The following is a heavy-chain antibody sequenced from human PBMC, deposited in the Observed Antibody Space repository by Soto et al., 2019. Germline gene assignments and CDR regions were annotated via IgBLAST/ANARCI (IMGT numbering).Heavy chain of an antibody. V-gene: IGHV4-30-2*01. CDR2: IFPSGTT. J-gene: IGHJ4*02. Sequence: SETLSLTCGVSGGSLSGATYSWNWIRQTPGKGLECIGYIFPSGTTYYNPSLRSRVTISIDVSKNQFSLSLRSLTAADTAVYNCARSRDFDYGSQGTLVTVSS. CDR1: GGSLSGATYS. CDR3: ARSRDFDY.